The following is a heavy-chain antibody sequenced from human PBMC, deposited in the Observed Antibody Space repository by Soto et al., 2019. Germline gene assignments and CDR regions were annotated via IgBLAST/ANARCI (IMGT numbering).Heavy chain of an antibody. Sequence: EVQLVESGGGLVQPGGSLRLSCAASGFTFSSYSMNWVRQAPGKGLEWVSYISSSSSTIYYADSVKGRFTISRDNAKNSLYLQMNSLRDEDTAVYYCAKGHSSSWYSFDYWGQGTLVTVSS. V-gene: IGHV3-48*02. CDR1: GFTFSSYS. CDR3: AKGHSSSWYSFDY. D-gene: IGHD6-13*01. J-gene: IGHJ4*02. CDR2: ISSSSSTI.